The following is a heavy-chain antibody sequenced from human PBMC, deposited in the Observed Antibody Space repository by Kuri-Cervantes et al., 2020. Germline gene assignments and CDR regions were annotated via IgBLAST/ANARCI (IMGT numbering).Heavy chain of an antibody. CDR2: IYYSGST. CDR3: ARGSMGWFGESTRLDY. D-gene: IGHD3-10*01. Sequence: SETLSLTCTVSGGSISSGGYYWSWIRQHPGKGLEWIGYIYYSGSTYYNPSLKSRVTISVDTSKNQFSLKLSSVTAADTAVYYCARGSMGWFGESTRLDYWGQGTLVTVSS. CDR1: GGSISSGGYY. V-gene: IGHV4-31*03. J-gene: IGHJ4*02.